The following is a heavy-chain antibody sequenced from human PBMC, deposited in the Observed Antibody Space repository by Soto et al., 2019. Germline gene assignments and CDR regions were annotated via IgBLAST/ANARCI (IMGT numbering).Heavy chain of an antibody. J-gene: IGHJ6*02. CDR3: ARSHPNTIFGVLPSFGVDV. V-gene: IGHV4-59*02. Sequence: SDTLALTCTVCGGCVNSFYWSWVRQATGKGLEWIGYVHHSGASNYNPSLASRVTLSVDTSKNQLSLKLTSVAAADTAVYYCARSHPNTIFGVLPSFGVDVSGQGTTVTVSS. D-gene: IGHD3-3*01. CDR1: GGCVNSFY. CDR2: VHHSGAS.